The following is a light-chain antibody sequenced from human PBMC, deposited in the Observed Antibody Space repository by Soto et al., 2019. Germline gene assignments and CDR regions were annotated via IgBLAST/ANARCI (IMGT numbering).Light chain of an antibody. CDR3: LQYNGYYQT. Sequence: DIQMTQSPSTLSGSVGDRVNSTCRASQTISVWLAWYQHRPGKAPNLLIFDASALESGVPSRFSGSGSGTTFTLTISSLQSDDFATYYCLQYNGYYQTFGQGTTVDIK. J-gene: IGKJ1*01. CDR2: DAS. CDR1: QTISVW. V-gene: IGKV1-5*01.